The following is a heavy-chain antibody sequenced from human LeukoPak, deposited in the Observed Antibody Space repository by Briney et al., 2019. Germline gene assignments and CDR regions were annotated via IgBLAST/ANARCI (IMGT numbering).Heavy chain of an antibody. Sequence: ASVKVSCKASGYTFTSYGISWVRQAPGQGLEWMGWINPNSGGTNYAQKFQGRVTMTRDTSISTAYMELSRLRSDDTAVYYCARGTRRYFDWLLSVFGYWGQGTLVTVSS. CDR3: ARGTRRYFDWLLSVFGY. CDR2: INPNSGGT. CDR1: GYTFTSYG. D-gene: IGHD3-9*01. J-gene: IGHJ4*02. V-gene: IGHV1-2*02.